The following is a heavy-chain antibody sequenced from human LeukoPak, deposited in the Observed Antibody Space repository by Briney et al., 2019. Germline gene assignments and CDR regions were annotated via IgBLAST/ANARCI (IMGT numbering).Heavy chain of an antibody. J-gene: IGHJ3*02. Sequence: TSETLSLTCSVSGGAISIYYWSWIRQPPGKGLEWIGYIYNSGSTNYNPSLKSRVTISVDTSENQFSLKLSSVTAADTAVYYCACLTTADAFDIWGQGTKVTVSS. CDR1: GGAISIYY. V-gene: IGHV4-59*01. CDR3: ACLTTADAFDI. D-gene: IGHD3-22*01. CDR2: IYNSGST.